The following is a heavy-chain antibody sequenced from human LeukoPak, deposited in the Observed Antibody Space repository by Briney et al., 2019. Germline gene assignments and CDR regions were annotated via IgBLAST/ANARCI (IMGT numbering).Heavy chain of an antibody. Sequence: GGSLRLSCAASGFTFSSYAMSWVRQAPGKGLEWVSSISSSSSYIYYADSVKGRFTISRDNAKNSLYLQMNSLRAEDTAVYYCARGYSSTTIDYWGQGTLVTVSS. CDR1: GFTFSSYA. D-gene: IGHD6-13*01. J-gene: IGHJ4*02. CDR3: ARGYSSTTIDY. V-gene: IGHV3-21*01. CDR2: ISSSSSYI.